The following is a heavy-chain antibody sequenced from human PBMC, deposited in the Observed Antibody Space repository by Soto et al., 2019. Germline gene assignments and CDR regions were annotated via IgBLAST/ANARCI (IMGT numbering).Heavy chain of an antibody. CDR1: GFTFSSYS. J-gene: IGHJ6*02. Sequence: GGSLRLSCVASGFTFSSYSMNWVRQAPGKGLEWVSYISSSSSTIYYADSVKGRFTISRDNAKNSLYLQMNSLRDEDTAVYYCARAGRYDILTGYYYYYGMDVWGQGTTVTVSS. D-gene: IGHD3-9*01. V-gene: IGHV3-48*02. CDR2: ISSSSSTI. CDR3: ARAGRYDILTGYYYYYGMDV.